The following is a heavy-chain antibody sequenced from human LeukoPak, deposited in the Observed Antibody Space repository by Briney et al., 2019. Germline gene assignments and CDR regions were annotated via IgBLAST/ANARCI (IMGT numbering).Heavy chain of an antibody. D-gene: IGHD5-24*01. Sequence: GGSLRLSCAASGFTFSSYEMNWVRQAPGKGLEWVSYNSSSGSTIYYADSVKGRFTISRDNAKNSLYLQMNSLRAEDTAVYYCGRDGYNFRAAIDYWGQGTLVTVSS. CDR1: GFTFSSYE. CDR2: NSSSGSTI. V-gene: IGHV3-48*03. CDR3: GRDGYNFRAAIDY. J-gene: IGHJ4*02.